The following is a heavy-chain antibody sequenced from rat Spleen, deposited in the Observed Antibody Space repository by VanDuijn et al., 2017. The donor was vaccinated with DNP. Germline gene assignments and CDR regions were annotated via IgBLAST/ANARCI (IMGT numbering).Heavy chain of an antibody. CDR2: INEDSGTI. V-gene: IGHV4-2*01. CDR3: SREGLRASDY. D-gene: IGHD4-1*01. CDR1: GFNFNDYW. Sequence: EVKLVESGGGLVQPGRSLKLSCAASGFNFNDYWMGWVRQAPGKGLEWIGEINEDSGTINYTPSLKDKFTISRDNAQNTLYLQMSKLGSEYSAIYYCSREGLRASDYWGQGVLVTVSS. J-gene: IGHJ2*01.